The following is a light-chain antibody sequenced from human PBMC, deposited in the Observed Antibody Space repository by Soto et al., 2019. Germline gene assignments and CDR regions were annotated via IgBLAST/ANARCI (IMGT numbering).Light chain of an antibody. CDR1: QTVRSS. CDR2: EAS. V-gene: IGKV3-11*01. Sequence: EIVLTQSPATLSLSPGERVTLSCRATQTVRSSLAWYQQKPGQAPRLIIYEASNRATGIPARFSGSGSGTDFTLSISSLEPEDFAVYYCQQHIGWPLTLGGGTKVEI. CDR3: QQHIGWPLT. J-gene: IGKJ4*01.